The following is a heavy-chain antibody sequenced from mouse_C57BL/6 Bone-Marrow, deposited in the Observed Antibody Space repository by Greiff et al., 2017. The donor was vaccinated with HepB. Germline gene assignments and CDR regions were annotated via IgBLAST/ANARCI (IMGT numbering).Heavy chain of an antibody. V-gene: IGHV1-5*01. CDR1: GYTFTSYW. CDR2: IYPGNSDT. CDR3: TIHLLSYYFDY. Sequence: VHVKQSGTVLARPGASVKMSCKTSGYTFTSYWMHWVKQRPGQGLEWIGAIYPGNSDTSYNQKFKGKAKLTAVTSASTAYMELSSLTNEDSAVYYCTIHLLSYYFDYWGQGTTLTVSS. J-gene: IGHJ2*01. D-gene: IGHD2-1*01.